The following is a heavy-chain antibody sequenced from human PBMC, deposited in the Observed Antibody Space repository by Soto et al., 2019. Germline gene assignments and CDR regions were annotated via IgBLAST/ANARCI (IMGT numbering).Heavy chain of an antibody. CDR1: GFTFSSYA. CDR2: ISGSGGIT. V-gene: IGHV3-23*01. CDR3: ANGVTDGGGYYYSSMDG. D-gene: IGHD3-10*01. Sequence: GGSLRLSCGASGFTFSSYAMSWVRQAPGKGLDWVSVISGSGGITYSADSVKGRFTISRDNSKNILYLQMNSLRAEDTAVYYCANGVTDGGGYYYSSMDGSGQGPGFTVSS. J-gene: IGHJ6*01.